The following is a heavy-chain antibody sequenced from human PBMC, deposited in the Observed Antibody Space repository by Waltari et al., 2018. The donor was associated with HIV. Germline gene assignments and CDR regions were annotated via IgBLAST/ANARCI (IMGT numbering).Heavy chain of an antibody. D-gene: IGHD6-13*01. CDR2: FYREDNEA. CDR1: AQSLSDMS. J-gene: IGHJ4*02. Sequence: QVQLDQSGDEVKTPGASVKVSCKVSAQSLSDMSMHSVRQASGKGLEWMGYFYREDNEAIYSAKFQGRVTMTQDASADPAYMELSSLRSEDTAVYFCAAHLEAVPEAVSEYFEFWGQGALVIVSS. CDR3: AAHLEAVPEAVSEYFEF. V-gene: IGHV1-24*01.